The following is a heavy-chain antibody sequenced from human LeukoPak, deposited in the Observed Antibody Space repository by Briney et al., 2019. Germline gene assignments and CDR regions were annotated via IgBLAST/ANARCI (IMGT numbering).Heavy chain of an antibody. CDR3: ARQKFRYDFWSGYADY. D-gene: IGHD3-3*01. J-gene: IGHJ4*02. CDR1: GGSISSSSYY. V-gene: IGHV4-39*01. Sequence: PSETLSLTCTVSGGSISSSSYYWGWIRQPPGKGLGWIGSIYYSGSTYYNPSLKSRVTISVDTSKNQFSLKLSTVTAADTAVYYCARQKFRYDFWSGYADYWGRGTLVTVSS. CDR2: IYYSGST.